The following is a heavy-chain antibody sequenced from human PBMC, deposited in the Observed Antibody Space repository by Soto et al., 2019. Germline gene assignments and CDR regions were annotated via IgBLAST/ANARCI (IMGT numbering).Heavy chain of an antibody. CDR3: ARDWSYGDYPTYYFDY. J-gene: IGHJ4*02. D-gene: IGHD4-17*01. CDR1: GSSISSYY. Sequence: QVQLQESGPGLVKPSETLSLTCTVSGSSISSYYWSWIQQHPGKGLEWIGYIYYSGSTNYNPSLKSRVTISVDTSKNQFSLKLSSVTAADTAVYYCARDWSYGDYPTYYFDYWGQGTLVTVSS. V-gene: IGHV4-59*01. CDR2: IYYSGST.